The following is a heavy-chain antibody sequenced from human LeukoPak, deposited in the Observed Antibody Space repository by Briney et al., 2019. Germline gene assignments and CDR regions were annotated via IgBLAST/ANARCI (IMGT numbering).Heavy chain of an antibody. CDR2: ISSSGSTI. J-gene: IGHJ6*04. V-gene: IGHV3-11*04. CDR1: GFTFDDYW. Sequence: GGSLRLSCGASGFTFDDYWMSWVRQAPGKGLEWVSYISSSGSTIYYADSVKGRFTISRDNAKNSLYQQMNSLRAEDTAVYYCAELGITMIGGVWGKGTTVTISS. D-gene: IGHD3-10*02. CDR3: AELGITMIGGV.